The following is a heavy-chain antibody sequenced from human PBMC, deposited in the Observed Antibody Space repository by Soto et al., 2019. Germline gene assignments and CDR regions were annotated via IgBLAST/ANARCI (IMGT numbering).Heavy chain of an antibody. J-gene: IGHJ3*02. V-gene: IGHV1-18*01. CDR3: ARGQKVMGKFVSHAFDI. CDR2: ISAYNGNT. CDR1: GYTFTIYG. Sequence: ASVKVTCKASGYTFTIYGISWVRQAPGQGLEWMGWISAYNGNTNYAQKLQGRVTMTTDTSTSTAYMELRSLRSDDTAVYYCARGQKVMGKFVSHAFDIWGQGTMVTVSS. D-gene: IGHD3-16*01.